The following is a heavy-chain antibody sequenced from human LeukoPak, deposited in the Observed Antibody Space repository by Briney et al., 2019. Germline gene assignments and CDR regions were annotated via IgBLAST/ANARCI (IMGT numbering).Heavy chain of an antibody. CDR2: IGSGSGGTT. J-gene: IGHJ6*02. D-gene: IGHD3-10*01. Sequence: PGGSLRLSCAASGFSVSDKYMSWVRQAPGKGLEWVSAIGSGSGGTTIYADSVKGRFTISRDNSKNTLYLQMSSLRGEDTAVYYCAKNYESGKGVPYGMDVWGQGTTVTVSS. CDR3: AKNYESGKGVPYGMDV. CDR1: GFSVSDKY. V-gene: IGHV3-23*01.